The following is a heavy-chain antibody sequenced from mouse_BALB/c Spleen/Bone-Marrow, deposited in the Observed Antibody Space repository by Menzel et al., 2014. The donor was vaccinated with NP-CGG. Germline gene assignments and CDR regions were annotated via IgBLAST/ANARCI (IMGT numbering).Heavy chain of an antibody. CDR1: GYTFTSYD. CDR2: IYPGDGST. V-gene: IGHV1S33*01. CDR3: ARGGGYGNSPWFAY. Sequence: LMESGPELVKPGALVKISCKASGYTFTSYDINWVKQRPGQGLEWIGWIYPGDGSTKYNEKFKGKATLTADKSSSTAYMQLSSLTSENSAVYFRARGGGYGNSPWFAYWGQGTLVTVSA. D-gene: IGHD2-10*02. J-gene: IGHJ3*01.